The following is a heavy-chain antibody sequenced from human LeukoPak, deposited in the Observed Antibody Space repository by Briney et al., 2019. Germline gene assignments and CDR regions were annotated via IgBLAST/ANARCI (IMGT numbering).Heavy chain of an antibody. CDR2: ISAYNGNT. CDR3: ASSIMITFGGVIAKTAPFDY. Sequence: ASVTVSCKASGYTFTSYDINWVRQATGQGLEWMGWISAYNGNTNYAQKLQGRVTMTTDTSTSTAYMELSSLRSEDTAVYYCASSIMITFGGVIAKTAPFDYWGQGTLVTVSS. D-gene: IGHD3-16*02. J-gene: IGHJ4*02. CDR1: GYTFTSYD. V-gene: IGHV1-18*01.